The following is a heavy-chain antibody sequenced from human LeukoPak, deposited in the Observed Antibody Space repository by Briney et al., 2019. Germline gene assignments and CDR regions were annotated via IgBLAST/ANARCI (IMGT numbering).Heavy chain of an antibody. CDR3: ARRKGVTTSLSRSYDAFDI. D-gene: IGHD4-17*01. Sequence: SVKVSCKASGGTFSSYAISWVRQAPGQGIEWMGGIIPMFGTANYAQKFHDRGTITADKSTSTAYIELSSLISEDTAVYYCARRKGVTTSLSRSYDAFDIGGQGTMVTVSS. V-gene: IGHV1-69*06. CDR1: GGTFSSYA. J-gene: IGHJ3*02. CDR2: IIPMFGTA.